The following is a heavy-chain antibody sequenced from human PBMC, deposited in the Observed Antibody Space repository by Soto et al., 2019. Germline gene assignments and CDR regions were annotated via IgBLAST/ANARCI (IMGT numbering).Heavy chain of an antibody. V-gene: IGHV3-53*04. Sequence: GGSLRLSCAASGFTVSSNYMSWVRQAPGKGLEWVSVIYSGGSTYYADSVKGRFTISRHNSKNTLYLQMNSLRAEDTAVYYCAIALYSSGWPGGDDYWGQGTLVTVSS. CDR1: GFTVSSNY. D-gene: IGHD6-19*01. CDR3: AIALYSSGWPGGDDY. CDR2: IYSGGST. J-gene: IGHJ4*02.